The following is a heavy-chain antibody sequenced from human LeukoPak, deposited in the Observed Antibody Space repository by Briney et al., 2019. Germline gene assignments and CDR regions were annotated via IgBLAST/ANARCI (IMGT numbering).Heavy chain of an antibody. Sequence: PGRSLRLSCAASGFTFSSYGMHWVRQAPGKGLEWVAVIWYDGSNKYYADSVKGRFTVSRDNSKNTLYLQMNSLRAEDTAVYYCARIGRGGSGSYYPTYYYYGMDVWGQGTTVTVSS. CDR2: IWYDGSNK. J-gene: IGHJ6*02. V-gene: IGHV3-33*01. CDR1: GFTFSSYG. D-gene: IGHD3-10*01. CDR3: ARIGRGGSGSYYPTYYYYGMDV.